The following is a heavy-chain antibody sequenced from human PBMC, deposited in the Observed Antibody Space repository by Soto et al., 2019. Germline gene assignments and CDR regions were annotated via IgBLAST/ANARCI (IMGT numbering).Heavy chain of an antibody. CDR1: GFTLSNYA. Sequence: GGSLRLSCVGSGFTLSNYAMSWVRQAPGKGLEWVSAISERGTSTYYADSVKGRFTISRDKSKNTLYLQMNSLRAQDTAVYYCAKDRDGTTAFGYWGQGTVVTVSS. CDR2: ISERGTST. D-gene: IGHD4-17*01. J-gene: IGHJ4*02. CDR3: AKDRDGTTAFGY. V-gene: IGHV3-23*01.